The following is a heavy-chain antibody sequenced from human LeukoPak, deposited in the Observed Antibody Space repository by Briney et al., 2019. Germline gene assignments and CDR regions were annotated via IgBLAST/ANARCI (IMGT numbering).Heavy chain of an antibody. Sequence: PGRSLRLSCAASGFTFSSYAMHWVRQAPGKGLEWVAVISYDGSNKYYADSVKGRFTISRDNSKNTLYLQMNSLRAEDTAVYYCASSDYGDYFWGQGTLVTVSS. D-gene: IGHD4-17*01. V-gene: IGHV3-30-3*01. CDR3: ASSDYGDYF. CDR2: ISYDGSNK. J-gene: IGHJ4*02. CDR1: GFTFSSYA.